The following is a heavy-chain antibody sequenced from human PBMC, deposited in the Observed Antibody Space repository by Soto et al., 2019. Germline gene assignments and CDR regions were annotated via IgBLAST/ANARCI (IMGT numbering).Heavy chain of an antibody. CDR3: ARVAGSRRHYYYGMDV. D-gene: IGHD3-10*01. J-gene: IGHJ6*02. CDR2: IYHSGST. V-gene: IGHV4-30-2*01. Sequence: HLQLQESGSGLVKPSQTLSLTCAVSGGSISSGGYSWSWIRQPPGKGLEWIGYIYHSGSTYYNPSLKIRVTISVDRSKNQFSLKLSSVTAADTAVYYCARVAGSRRHYYYGMDVWGQGTTVTVSS. CDR1: GGSISSGGYS.